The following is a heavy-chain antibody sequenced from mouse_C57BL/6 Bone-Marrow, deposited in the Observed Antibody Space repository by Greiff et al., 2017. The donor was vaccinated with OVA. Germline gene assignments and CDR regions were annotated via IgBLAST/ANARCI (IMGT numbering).Heavy chain of an antibody. CDR3: TVYYYGNDD. J-gene: IGHJ2*01. CDR1: GFTFSNYW. CDR2: IRLKSDNYAT. D-gene: IGHD1-1*01. V-gene: IGHV6-3*01. Sequence: EVKVEESGGGLVQPGGSMKLSCVASGFTFSNYWMNWVRQSPEQGLEWVAQIRLKSDNYATHYAESVKGRFTISRDDSKSSVYLQMNNLRAEDTGIYYCTVYYYGNDDWGQGTTLTVSS.